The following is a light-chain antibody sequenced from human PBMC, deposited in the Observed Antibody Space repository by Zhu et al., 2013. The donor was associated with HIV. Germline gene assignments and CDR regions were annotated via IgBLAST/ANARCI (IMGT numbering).Light chain of an antibody. Sequence: DIVLTQSPGTLSLSPGERATLSCRASQSVGNNFLAWYQHKPGQAPRLLIYAASSRATGIPNRFSGSGSGTDFTLTISRPEPEDFAVYYCHQYASSPRTFGQGTKLEIK. J-gene: IGKJ2*01. CDR3: HQYASSPRT. V-gene: IGKV3-20*01. CDR2: AAS. CDR1: QSVGNNF.